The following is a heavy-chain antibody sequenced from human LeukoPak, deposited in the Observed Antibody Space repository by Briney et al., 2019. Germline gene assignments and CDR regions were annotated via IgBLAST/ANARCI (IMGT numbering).Heavy chain of an antibody. Sequence: MPSETLSLTCSGSGGSISSDYWSWIRQPPGKGLEWIGYMYYTGSTNYNPSFKSRVTISLATSKTQFSLKLSSVTPADTAVYYCARVSVVYGMDVWGQGTTVTVSS. CDR3: ARVSVVYGMDV. CDR2: MYYTGST. CDR1: GGSISSDY. J-gene: IGHJ6*02. V-gene: IGHV4-59*01.